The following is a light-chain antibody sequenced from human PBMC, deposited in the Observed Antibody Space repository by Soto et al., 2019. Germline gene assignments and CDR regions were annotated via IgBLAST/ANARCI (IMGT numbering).Light chain of an antibody. CDR1: QSISSW. J-gene: IGKJ4*01. CDR2: KAS. Sequence: DIQITQSPSTLSASVGARVTITGRASQSISSWLAWYQQKPGKAPKLLIYKASTLKSGVPSRFSGSGSGTEFTLTISSLQPDDFATYYCQHYNSYPLTFGGGTKVDIK. CDR3: QHYNSYPLT. V-gene: IGKV1-5*03.